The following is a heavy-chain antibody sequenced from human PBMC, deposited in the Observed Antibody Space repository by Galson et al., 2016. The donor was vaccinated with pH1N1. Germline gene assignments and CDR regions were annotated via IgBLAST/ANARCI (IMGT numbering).Heavy chain of an antibody. Sequence: SVKVSCKASGYSFSNYGINWVRQVPGQGLEWMGWISASNGNTKYAEKVQDRVTMTTDTSTKTIYMELRSLKSDDTATYYCASGNLRIAARLSWFDPRGQGTLVTVSS. V-gene: IGHV1-18*01. J-gene: IGHJ5*02. CDR1: GYSFSNYG. CDR2: ISASNGNT. D-gene: IGHD6-6*01. CDR3: ASGNLRIAARLSWFDP.